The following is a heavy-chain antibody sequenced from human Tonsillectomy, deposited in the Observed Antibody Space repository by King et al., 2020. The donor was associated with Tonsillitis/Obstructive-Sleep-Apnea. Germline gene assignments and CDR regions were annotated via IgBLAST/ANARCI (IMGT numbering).Heavy chain of an antibody. Sequence: QLQESGPGLVKPSETLSLTCTVSGGSISSYYWSWIRQPPGKGLEWIGYIYYSGSTNYNPSLKSRVTISVDTSKNQFSLKLSSVTAADTAVYYCARLPGDFWSCYYQGEPHPNFDYWGQGTLVTVSS. CDR1: GGSISSYY. CDR2: IYYSGST. CDR3: ARLPGDFWSCYYQGEPHPNFDY. D-gene: IGHD3-3*01. V-gene: IGHV4-59*08. J-gene: IGHJ4*02.